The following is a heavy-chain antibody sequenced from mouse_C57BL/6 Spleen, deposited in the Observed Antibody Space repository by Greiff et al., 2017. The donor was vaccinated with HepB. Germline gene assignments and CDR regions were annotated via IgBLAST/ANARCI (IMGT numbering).Heavy chain of an antibody. CDR3: AGHSQRPYDGYYVEGAMDY. D-gene: IGHD2-3*01. CDR2: FYPGSGSI. V-gene: IGHV1-62-2*01. J-gene: IGHJ4*01. CDR1: GYTFTEYT. Sequence: QVQLQQSGAELVKPGASVKLSCKASGYTFTEYTIHWVKQRSGQGLEWIGWFYPGSGSIKYNEKFKDKATLTEDKSSSTVYMELSRLTSEDSAVYFCAGHSQRPYDGYYVEGAMDYWGQGTSVTVSS.